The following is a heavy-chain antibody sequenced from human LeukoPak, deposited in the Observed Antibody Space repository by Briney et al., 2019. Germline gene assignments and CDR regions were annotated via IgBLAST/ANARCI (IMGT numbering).Heavy chain of an antibody. CDR1: GGSFSGYY. CDR3: ARLVGATKAYFDY. Sequence: SETLSLTCAVYGGSFSGYYWSWIRQPPGKGLEWIGEINHSGSTNYNPPLKSRVTISVDTSKNQFSLKLSSVTAADTAVYYCARLVGATKAYFDYWGQGTLVTVSS. J-gene: IGHJ4*02. CDR2: INHSGST. V-gene: IGHV4-34*01. D-gene: IGHD1-26*01.